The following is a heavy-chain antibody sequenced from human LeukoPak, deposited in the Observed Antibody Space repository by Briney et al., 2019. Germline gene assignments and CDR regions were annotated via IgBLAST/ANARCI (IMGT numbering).Heavy chain of an antibody. Sequence: GGSLRLSCAASGFTVSSNYMSWVRQAPGKGLEWVSAISGSGGSTYYADSVKGRFTISRDNSKNTLYLQMNSLRAEDTAVYYCAKTDGSSYTSFDYWGQGTLVTVSS. CDR2: ISGSGGST. CDR3: AKTDGSSYTSFDY. CDR1: GFTVSSNY. V-gene: IGHV3-23*01. J-gene: IGHJ4*02. D-gene: IGHD3-16*02.